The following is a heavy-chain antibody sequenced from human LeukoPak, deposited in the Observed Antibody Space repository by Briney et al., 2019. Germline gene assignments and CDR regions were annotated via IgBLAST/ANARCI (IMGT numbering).Heavy chain of an antibody. CDR1: GFTVSSNY. V-gene: IGHV3-53*01. J-gene: IGHJ5*02. D-gene: IGHD3-3*01. Sequence: PGGSLRLSCAASGFTVSSNYMSWVRQAPGKGLEWVSVIHSGGSAYYADSVKGRFTISRDNSKNTLYLQMNSLRTEDTAVYYCARDYDSWGQGTLVTVSS. CDR2: IHSGGSA. CDR3: ARDYDS.